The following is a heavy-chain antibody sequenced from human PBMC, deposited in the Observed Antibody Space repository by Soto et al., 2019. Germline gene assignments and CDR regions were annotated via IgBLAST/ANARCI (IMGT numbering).Heavy chain of an antibody. V-gene: IGHV3-23*01. J-gene: IGHJ3*02. Sequence: GGSLRLSCAASGFTFSSYAMSWVRQAPGKGLEWVSAISGSGGSTYYADSVKGRFTISRDNSKNTLYLQMNSLRAEDTAVYYCAKGRGYFEWLGSAFDIWGQGTMVTVSS. D-gene: IGHD3-9*01. CDR2: ISGSGGST. CDR3: AKGRGYFEWLGSAFDI. CDR1: GFTFSSYA.